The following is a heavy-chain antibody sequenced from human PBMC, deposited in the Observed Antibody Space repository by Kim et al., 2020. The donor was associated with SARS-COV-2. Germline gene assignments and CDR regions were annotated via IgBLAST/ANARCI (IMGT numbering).Heavy chain of an antibody. CDR2: MNPNSDNT. CDR3: ASRSGNNYYGMDV. J-gene: IGHJ6*02. V-gene: IGHV1-8*01. Sequence: ASVKVSCKASGYTFSNFEINWVRRAAGQGLEWMGWMNPNSDNTGYAQKFEGRVTMTRNTSISTIYLELTSLRYEDTAVYYCASRSGNNYYGMDVWGQGTTVTVSS. CDR1: GYTFSNFE. D-gene: IGHD3-10*01.